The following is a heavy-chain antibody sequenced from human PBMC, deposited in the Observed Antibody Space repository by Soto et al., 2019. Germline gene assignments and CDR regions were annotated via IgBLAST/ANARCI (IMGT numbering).Heavy chain of an antibody. V-gene: IGHV3-33*01. J-gene: IGHJ4*02. CDR3: ARDPSYYDSSGYFDY. Sequence: GGSLRLSCAASGFNFSSYGMHWVRQAPGKGLEWVAVIWYDGSNKYYADSVKGRFTISRDNSKNTLYLQMNSLRAEDTAVYYCARDPSYYDSSGYFDYWGQGT. CDR1: GFNFSSYG. CDR2: IWYDGSNK. D-gene: IGHD3-22*01.